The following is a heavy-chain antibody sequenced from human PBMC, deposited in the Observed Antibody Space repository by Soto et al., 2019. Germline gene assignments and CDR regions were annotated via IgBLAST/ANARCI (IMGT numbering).Heavy chain of an antibody. CDR1: GYTFTSYG. J-gene: IGHJ6*02. CDR2: ISAYNGNT. D-gene: IGHD2-15*01. Sequence: ASVKVSCKASGYTFTSYGISWVRQAPGQGLEWMGWISAYNGNTNYAQKLQGRVTMTTDTSTSTAYMELRSLRSDDTAVYYCARDVFNECSGGSCYTVHYGMDVWG. CDR3: ARDVFNECSGGSCYTVHYGMDV. V-gene: IGHV1-18*01.